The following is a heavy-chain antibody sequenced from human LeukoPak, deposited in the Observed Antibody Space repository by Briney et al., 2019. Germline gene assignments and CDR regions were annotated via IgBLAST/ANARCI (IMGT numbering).Heavy chain of an antibody. J-gene: IGHJ4*02. CDR1: GFTFSDHY. Sequence: GGSLRLSCAASGFTFSDHYMDWVRQAPGKGLEWVGRTRNKANSYTTEYAASVKGRFIISRDDSKNSLYLQMNSLKTEDTAVYYCVRGTCRGGSCYFDYWGQGTLVTVSS. D-gene: IGHD2-15*01. CDR3: VRGTCRGGSCYFDY. CDR2: TRNKANSYTT. V-gene: IGHV3-72*01.